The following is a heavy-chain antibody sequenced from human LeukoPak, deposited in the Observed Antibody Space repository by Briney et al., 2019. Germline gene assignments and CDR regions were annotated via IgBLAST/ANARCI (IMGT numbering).Heavy chain of an antibody. CDR3: AKDAITFGGVIVFNFDY. D-gene: IGHD3-16*02. J-gene: IGHJ4*02. V-gene: IGHV3-30*02. Sequence: PGGSLRLSCAASGFNLTNYAMHWVRQAPGKGLEWVAFIRYDGSNKYYADSVKGRFTISRDNSKNTLYLQMNSLRAKDTAVYYCAKDAITFGGVIVFNFDYWGQGTLVTVSS. CDR2: IRYDGSNK. CDR1: GFNLTNYA.